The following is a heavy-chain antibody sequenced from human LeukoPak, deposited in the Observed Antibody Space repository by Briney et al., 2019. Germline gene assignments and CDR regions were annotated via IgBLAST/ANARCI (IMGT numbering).Heavy chain of an antibody. J-gene: IGHJ5*02. CDR1: GGSISTYY. CDR3: AREGGNNWFDP. CDR2: IYYSGST. V-gene: IGHV4-59*01. D-gene: IGHD1-26*01. Sequence: SETLSLTCTVSGGSISTYYWSWIRQPPGKGLEWIGYIYYSGSTNYNPSLKSRVTISVDTSKNQFSLKLSSVTAADTAVYYCAREGGNNWFDPWGQGTLVTVSS.